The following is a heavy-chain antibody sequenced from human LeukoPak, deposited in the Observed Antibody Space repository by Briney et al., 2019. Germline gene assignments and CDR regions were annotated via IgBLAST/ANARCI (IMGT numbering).Heavy chain of an antibody. CDR2: INQDESGA. Sequence: GGSLRLSCAVSGFTFRNYLMHWVRQPPGQGLVWVSRINQDESGAYADSVKGRFTVSRDNAKNMLYLQLNGLRAEDTAVYFCGRGGDRIDGWAQGTTV. J-gene: IGHJ3*01. V-gene: IGHV3-74*01. D-gene: IGHD3-22*01. CDR3: GRGGDRIDG. CDR1: GFTFRNYL.